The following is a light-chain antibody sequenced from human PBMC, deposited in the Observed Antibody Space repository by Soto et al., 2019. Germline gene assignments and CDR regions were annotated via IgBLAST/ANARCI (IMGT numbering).Light chain of an antibody. CDR3: QQRSNWPLT. J-gene: IGKJ5*01. V-gene: IGKV3-11*01. Sequence: EIVLTQSPGTLSLSPGERATLSCRASQGVSSYLAWYQQKPGQAPRLLIYDASNRATGIPARFSGSGSGTDFTLTISSLEPEDFAVYYCQQRSNWPLTFGQGTRLEIK. CDR2: DAS. CDR1: QGVSSY.